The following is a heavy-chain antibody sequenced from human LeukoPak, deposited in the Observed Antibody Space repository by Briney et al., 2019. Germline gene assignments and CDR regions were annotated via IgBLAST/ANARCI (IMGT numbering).Heavy chain of an antibody. Sequence: SETLSLTCAVSGYSISSGYYWGWIRQPPGKGLDWIGSIYHSGTTYYNPSLKSRVTISVDTSKTQFSLKISSVTAADTDVYYCARVEGGSGELWAYYFDYWGQGTLVTVSS. CDR1: GYSISSGYY. CDR2: IYHSGTT. J-gene: IGHJ4*02. CDR3: ARVEGGSGELWAYYFDY. D-gene: IGHD3-10*01. V-gene: IGHV4-38-2*01.